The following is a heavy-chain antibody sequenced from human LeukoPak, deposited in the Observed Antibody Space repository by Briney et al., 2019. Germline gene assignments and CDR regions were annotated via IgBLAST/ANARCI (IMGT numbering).Heavy chain of an antibody. V-gene: IGHV3-30-3*01. J-gene: IGHJ4*02. D-gene: IGHD1-7*01. CDR1: GFTFSDYA. CDR3: ARDYWWNYDY. CDR2: ISKDGSDK. Sequence: GGSLRLSCAASGFTFSDYAMHWVRQAPGKGLEWVAVISKDGSDKYYPGSVRGRFTISRDNSKNTIYLQMDSLRTEDTAIYYCARDYWWNYDYWGQGTLVTVSS.